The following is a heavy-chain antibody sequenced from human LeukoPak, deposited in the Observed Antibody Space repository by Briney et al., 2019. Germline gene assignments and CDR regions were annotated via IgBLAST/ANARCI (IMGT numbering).Heavy chain of an antibody. CDR2: INDYTGDS. Sequence: SQCPSLTWTGWGGSVTGYIWAWIRHSPGKRLKRIGEINDYTGDSKYNPSLNSRVSISLEKSKNQLSLELRSVTAADTAVYYCARGRIAKIVVVHSFSYGMDVWGQGTTVTVSS. CDR3: ARGRIAKIVVVHSFSYGMDV. CDR1: GGSVTGYI. D-gene: IGHD3-22*01. J-gene: IGHJ6*02. V-gene: IGHV4-34*01.